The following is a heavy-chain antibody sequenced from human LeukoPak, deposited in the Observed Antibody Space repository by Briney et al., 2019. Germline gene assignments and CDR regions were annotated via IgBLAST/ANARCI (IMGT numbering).Heavy chain of an antibody. D-gene: IGHD3-22*01. J-gene: IGHJ4*02. CDR1: GGSVSSGSYY. V-gene: IGHV4-61*01. CDR3: ARSVDSLLNFDY. Sequence: SETLSLTCTVSGGSVSSGSYYWSWIRQPPGKGLEWIGYIYYTGSTNYNPSLKSRVTISVDTSKNQFSLKLSSVTAADTAVYYCARSVDSLLNFDYWGQGTLVTVSS. CDR2: IYYTGST.